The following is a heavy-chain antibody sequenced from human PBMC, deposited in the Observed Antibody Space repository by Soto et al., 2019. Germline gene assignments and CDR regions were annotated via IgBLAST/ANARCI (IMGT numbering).Heavy chain of an antibody. D-gene: IGHD2-15*01. Sequence: ASVKVSCKASGGTFNTSGISWVRQAPGQGIEWMGGIIPLFGTTNYAQRFKGRVTITTNTVHMELSSVTAADTAVYYCARVRVWGGSGHTEPLASGGWPGQIDYWGQGTLVTVSS. CDR1: GGTFNTSG. CDR3: ARVRVWGGSGHTEPLASGGWPGQIDY. J-gene: IGHJ4*02. CDR2: IIPLFGTT. V-gene: IGHV1-69*13.